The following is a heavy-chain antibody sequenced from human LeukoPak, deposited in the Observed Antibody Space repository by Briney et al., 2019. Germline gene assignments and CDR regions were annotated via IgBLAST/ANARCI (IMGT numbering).Heavy chain of an antibody. J-gene: IGHJ6*02. CDR3: AKTMTIPAYYYYGMDV. CDR2: ISGRSSII. D-gene: IGHD4/OR15-4a*01. Sequence: GGSLRLSCAASGFTFSDFAMNWVRQAPGKGLEWISYISGRSSIIHYADSVKGRFTISRDNAKNSLSLQMNSLRAEDTAVYYCAKTMTIPAYYYYGMDVWGQGTTVTVSS. CDR1: GFTFSDFA. V-gene: IGHV3-48*01.